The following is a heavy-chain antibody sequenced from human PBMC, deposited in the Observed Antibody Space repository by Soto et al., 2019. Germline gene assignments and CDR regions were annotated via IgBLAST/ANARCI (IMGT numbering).Heavy chain of an antibody. CDR2: ISGNGFST. V-gene: IGHV3-64*02. D-gene: IGHD4-17*01. J-gene: IGHJ4*02. Sequence: EVQLVESGEGLVQPGGSLRLSCAASGFTFSNYAMHWVRQAPGKGLEYVSAISGNGFSTYYGDSVRGRFIISRDNSKNTLYLQMGSLIAEDMAVYYCASGPSTVATGLDYWGQGTLVTVSS. CDR1: GFTFSNYA. CDR3: ASGPSTVATGLDY.